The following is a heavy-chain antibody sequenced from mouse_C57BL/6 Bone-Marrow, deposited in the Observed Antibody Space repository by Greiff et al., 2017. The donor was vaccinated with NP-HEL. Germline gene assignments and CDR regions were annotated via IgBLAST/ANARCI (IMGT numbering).Heavy chain of an antibody. CDR2: ISSGGDYI. Sequence: EVKVVESGEGLVKPGGSLKLSCAASGFTFSSYAMSWVRQTPEKRLEWVAYISSGGDYIYYADTVKGRFTISRDNARNTLYLQMSSLKSEDTAMYYCTREGGGYYGSFDYWGQGTTLTVSS. J-gene: IGHJ2*01. CDR3: TREGGGYYGSFDY. CDR1: GFTFSSYA. D-gene: IGHD1-1*01. V-gene: IGHV5-9-1*02.